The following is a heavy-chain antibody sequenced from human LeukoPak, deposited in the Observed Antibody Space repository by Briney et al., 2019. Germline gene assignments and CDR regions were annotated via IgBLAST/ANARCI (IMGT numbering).Heavy chain of an antibody. J-gene: IGHJ4*01. D-gene: IGHD3-3*01. CDR1: GFTLSSYW. CDR2: INQNGNEK. V-gene: IGHV3-7*01. CDR3: AGGPGFLIDC. Sequence: PGGSLRLSCAASGFTLSSYWMSWVRRAPGKGLEWIANINQNGNEKNYLDSMKGRLTISRDNANNLVFLQMNSLRIEDTAVYYCAGGPGFLIDCWGHGTLVTVSS.